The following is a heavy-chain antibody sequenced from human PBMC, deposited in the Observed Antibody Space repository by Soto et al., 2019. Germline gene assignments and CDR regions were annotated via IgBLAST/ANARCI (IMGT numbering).Heavy chain of an antibody. J-gene: IGHJ4*02. Sequence: QVQLVQSGAEVKKPGSSVKVSCKASGGTFSSYPISWVRQAPGQGLEWMGRIIPSLGIANYAQKFQRRVTITANKSTSTAYVELSSLRSEATAVYYCASFATADTLDYWGQGTLVTVSS. CDR3: ASFATADTLDY. D-gene: IGHD6-13*01. CDR2: IIPSLGIA. V-gene: IGHV1-69*02. CDR1: GGTFSSYP.